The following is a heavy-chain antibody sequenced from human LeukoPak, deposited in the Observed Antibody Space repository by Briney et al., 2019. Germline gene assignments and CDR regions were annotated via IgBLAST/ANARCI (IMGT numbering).Heavy chain of an antibody. CDR3: ARDRAYSYGYSCYFEN. D-gene: IGHD5-18*01. CDR1: GFTVNTNY. CDR2: IYSGGAT. V-gene: IGHV3-53*01. Sequence: PGGSLRLSCAASGFTVNTNYMSWVRQAPGKGLVWVSVIYSGGATFYADSVRGRFTISRDNSRNTLYLQMNSLRAEDTAVYYCARDRAYSYGYSCYFENWGQGTLVTVSS. J-gene: IGHJ4*02.